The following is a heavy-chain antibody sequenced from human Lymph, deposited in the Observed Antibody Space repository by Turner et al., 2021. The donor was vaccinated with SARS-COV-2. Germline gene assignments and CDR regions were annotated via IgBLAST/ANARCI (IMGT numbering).Heavy chain of an antibody. CDR1: RLTVSSNY. CDR2: IYSGGST. V-gene: IGHV3-53*01. Sequence: EVQLVESGGGLIQPGGSQRPSCAASRLTVSSNYMSWVRQAPGKGLEWVLVIYSGGSTYYADSVKDRFTITRDNSKSTLYLQMNSLRAEDTAVYYCARDLYYNGMDVWGQGTTVTVSS. CDR3: ARDLYYNGMDV. J-gene: IGHJ6*02.